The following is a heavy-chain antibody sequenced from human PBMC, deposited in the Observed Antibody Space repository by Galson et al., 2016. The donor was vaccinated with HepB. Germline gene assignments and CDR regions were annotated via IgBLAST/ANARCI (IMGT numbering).Heavy chain of an antibody. V-gene: IGHV3-23*01. Sequence: SLRLSCAASGFTFSSYGMHWVRQAPGKGLEWVSAISGSGGTTYYADSVKGRFTISRDNSKNTLYVQMNSLRAEDMAVYYCAKSGKHLWSIDYWGQGALVTVSS. D-gene: IGHD5-18*01. CDR3: AKSGKHLWSIDY. CDR2: ISGSGGTT. CDR1: GFTFSSYG. J-gene: IGHJ4*02.